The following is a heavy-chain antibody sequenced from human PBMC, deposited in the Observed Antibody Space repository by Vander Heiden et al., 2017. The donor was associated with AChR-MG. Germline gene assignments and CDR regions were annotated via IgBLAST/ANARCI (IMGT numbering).Heavy chain of an antibody. Sequence: QVQLQQWGAGLLNPSETLSLTCAVHGGSFRAYYWARIPQPQGKGLEWIGEINHSGSTNYNPSLKSRVTISVDTSKNQFSLKLSSVTAADTAVYYCARQTDYSKRPYFDYWGQGTLVTVSS. J-gene: IGHJ4*02. CDR1: GGSFRAYY. CDR3: ARQTDYSKRPYFDY. CDR2: INHSGST. V-gene: IGHV4-34*01. D-gene: IGHD2-15*01.